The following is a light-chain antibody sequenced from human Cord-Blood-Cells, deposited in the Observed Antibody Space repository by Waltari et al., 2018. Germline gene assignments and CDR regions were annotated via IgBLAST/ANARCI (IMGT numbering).Light chain of an antibody. Sequence: QSALTQPASVSGSPGQSITISCTGTSSDVGSYNLVSWYQQHPGKAPKLMLYEGSKRASGVSNRFSGSKSGNTASRTISGLQAEDEADYYCCAYAGSSTWVFGGGTKLTVL. J-gene: IGLJ3*02. CDR3: CAYAGSSTWV. V-gene: IGLV2-23*01. CDR2: EGS. CDR1: SSDVGSYNL.